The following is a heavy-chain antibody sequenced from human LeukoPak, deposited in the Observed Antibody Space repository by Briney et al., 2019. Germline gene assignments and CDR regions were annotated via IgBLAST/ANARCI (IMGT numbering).Heavy chain of an antibody. V-gene: IGHV7-4-1*02. CDR3: ARSEQYSSSWYSYWFDP. Sequence: ASVKVSCKASGYIFTNYAMNWVRQAPGQGLEWMGWINTNTGNPMYAQGFTGRFVFSLDTSVSTAYLQISSLKAEDTAVYYCARSEQYSSSWYSYWFDPWGQGTLVTVSS. D-gene: IGHD6-13*01. CDR2: INTNTGNP. CDR1: GYIFTNYA. J-gene: IGHJ5*02.